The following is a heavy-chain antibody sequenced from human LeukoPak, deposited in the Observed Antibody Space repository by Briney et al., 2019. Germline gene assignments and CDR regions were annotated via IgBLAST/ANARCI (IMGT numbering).Heavy chain of an antibody. V-gene: IGHV1-69*04. CDR3: ARTGIAVAGPFDY. CDR2: IIPILGIA. CDR1: GGTFSSYA. J-gene: IGHJ4*02. D-gene: IGHD6-19*01. Sequence: SVKVSCKASGGTFSSYAISCVRQAPGQGLEWMGRIIPILGIANYAQKFQGRVTITADKSTSTAYMELSSLRSEDTAVYYCARTGIAVAGPFDYWGQGTLVTVSS.